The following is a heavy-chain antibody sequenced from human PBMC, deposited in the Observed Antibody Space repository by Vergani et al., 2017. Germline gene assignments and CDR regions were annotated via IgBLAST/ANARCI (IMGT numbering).Heavy chain of an antibody. D-gene: IGHD3-22*01. CDR3: TTDFGPHLRSFSSYYSEYFQY. Sequence: EVQLVESGGGLVQPGGSLRLSCAASGFTFSNAWMSWVRQAPGKGLEWVARIKSKTDGGTTDYAAPVKGRITISRDDSRNTLYLQMNSLKTEDTGVYYCTTDFGPHLRSFSSYYSEYFQYWGQGTLVTVSS. V-gene: IGHV3-15*01. CDR2: IKSKTDGGTT. CDR1: GFTFSNAW. J-gene: IGHJ1*01.